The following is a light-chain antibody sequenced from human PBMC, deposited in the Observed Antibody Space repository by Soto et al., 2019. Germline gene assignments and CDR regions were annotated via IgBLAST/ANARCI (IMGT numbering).Light chain of an antibody. CDR3: QQLNTLPFT. J-gene: IGKJ5*01. CDR2: EAS. Sequence: DIQITQSPSTLSPSVLDRVTITCRASQSISSWLAWYQQKPGKAPKLMIYEASTLQSGVPSRFSGSGSGTEFTLTISGLLPEDFATYHCQQLNTLPFTFGQGTRLEIK. CDR1: QSISSW. V-gene: IGKV1-5*01.